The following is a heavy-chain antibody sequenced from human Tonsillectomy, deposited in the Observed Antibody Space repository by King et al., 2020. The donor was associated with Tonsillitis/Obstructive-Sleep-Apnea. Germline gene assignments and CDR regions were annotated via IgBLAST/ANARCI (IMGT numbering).Heavy chain of an antibody. CDR3: GRDGVLRFLEWLLGNWYFDI. CDR1: GFTFSSYA. CDR2: IWYDGSNK. D-gene: IGHD3-3*01. J-gene: IGHJ2*01. V-gene: IGHV3-33*01. Sequence: QLVQSGGGVFQPGRSLRLSCAASGFTFSSYAMHWVRQAPGKGLEWVAVIWYDGSNKYYADSVKGRFTISRDNSKNTLYLQMNSLRAEDTAVYYCGRDGVLRFLEWLLGNWYFDIWGRGTLVTVSS.